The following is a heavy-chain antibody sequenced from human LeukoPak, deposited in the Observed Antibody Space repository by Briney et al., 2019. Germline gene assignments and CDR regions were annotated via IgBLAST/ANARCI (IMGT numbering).Heavy chain of an antibody. Sequence: GESLKISCKGSGYSFTSYWIGWVRQMPGKGLEWMGIIYPGDSDTGYSPSFQGQVTISADKSISTAYLQWSSLKASDTAMYYCARFGDDYGDHQAHYFDYWGQGTLVTVSS. D-gene: IGHD4-17*01. CDR1: GYSFTSYW. CDR2: IYPGDSDT. CDR3: ARFGDDYGDHQAHYFDY. V-gene: IGHV5-51*01. J-gene: IGHJ4*02.